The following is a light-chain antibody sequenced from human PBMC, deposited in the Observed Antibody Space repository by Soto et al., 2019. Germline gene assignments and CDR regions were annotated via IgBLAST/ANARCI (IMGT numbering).Light chain of an antibody. CDR3: QQYNNWPLT. J-gene: IGKJ5*01. Sequence: EIVMTQSPATLSVSPGERATLSCRASQSVGSSLAWYQQRPGQAPRLLIYGPSTRATGIPARFSGSGSGTDFTLTISSLQSEDFAVYYCQQYNNWPLTFGQGTRLET. V-gene: IGKV3-15*01. CDR1: QSVGSS. CDR2: GPS.